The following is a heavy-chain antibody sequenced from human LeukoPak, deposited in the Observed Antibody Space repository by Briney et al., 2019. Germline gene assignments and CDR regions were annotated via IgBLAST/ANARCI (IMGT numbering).Heavy chain of an antibody. CDR1: DTNLMPTG. Sequence: GESLKISCKGSDTNLMPTGSPGCARCPGKGLEWMGIIYPDDSDTRYSPSFQGQVTISADKSVSIAYLQWSSLKASDTAMYYCARPNITSYYDSRGYDAFDVWAKEQWSSSLQ. CDR2: IYPDDSDT. D-gene: IGHD3-22*01. V-gene: IGHV5-51*01. J-gene: IGHJ3*01. CDR3: ARPNITSYYDSRGYDAFDV.